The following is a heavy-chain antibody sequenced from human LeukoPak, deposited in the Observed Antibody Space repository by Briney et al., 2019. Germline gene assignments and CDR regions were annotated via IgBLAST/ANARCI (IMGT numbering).Heavy chain of an antibody. CDR3: ARQVGAYFDY. D-gene: IGHD3-16*01. CDR1: GYTFTSYY. V-gene: IGHV1-46*01. Sequence: ASVKVSCKASGYTFTSYYMHWVRQAPGQGLEWMGIINPSGGSTSYAQKFQGRVTMTRDTSTSTVYMELSSLKASDTAMYYCARQVGAYFDYWGQGTLVTVSS. J-gene: IGHJ4*02. CDR2: INPSGGST.